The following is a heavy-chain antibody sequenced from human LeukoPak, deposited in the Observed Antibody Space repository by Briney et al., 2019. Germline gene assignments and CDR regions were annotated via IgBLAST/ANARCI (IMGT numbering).Heavy chain of an antibody. CDR1: GGSISSYY. V-gene: IGHV4-59*01. Sequence: NSSQTLSLTCTVSGGSISSYYWSWIRQPPGKGLEWIGYIYYSGSTNYNPSLKSRVTISVDTSKNQFSLKLSSVTAADTAVYYCARDYYDFWSGYSVNDAFDIWGQGTMVTVSS. CDR2: IYYSGST. D-gene: IGHD3-3*01. J-gene: IGHJ3*02. CDR3: ARDYYDFWSGYSVNDAFDI.